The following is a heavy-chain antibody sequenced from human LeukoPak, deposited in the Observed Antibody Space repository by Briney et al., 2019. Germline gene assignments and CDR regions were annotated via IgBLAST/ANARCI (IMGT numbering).Heavy chain of an antibody. CDR3: ARDLYDIAVAGRFDY. CDR2: ISAYNGNT. J-gene: IGHJ4*02. V-gene: IGHV1-18*04. CDR1: GYTFTSYG. D-gene: IGHD6-19*01. Sequence: ASVKVSCKASGYTFTSYGISWVRQAPGQGLEWMGWISAYNGNTNYAQKLQGRVTMTTDTSTSTAYMELRSLRSGDTAVYYCARDLYDIAVAGRFDYWGQGTLVTVSS.